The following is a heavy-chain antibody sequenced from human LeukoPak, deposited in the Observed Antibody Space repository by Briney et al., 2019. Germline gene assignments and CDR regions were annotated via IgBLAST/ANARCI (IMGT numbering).Heavy chain of an antibody. CDR3: ARHRGCTGGTCYRHFDP. J-gene: IGHJ5*02. Sequence: SETLSLTCTVSGGSISGYYWSWIRQSPGKGLEWIGYVYSSGGTNYNPSLKRRVSISVDMSKNQLSLELNSVTTADTAMYYCARHRGCTGGTCYRHFDPWGQGTLVTVSS. CDR1: GGSISGYY. CDR2: VYSSGGT. D-gene: IGHD2-15*01. V-gene: IGHV4-59*08.